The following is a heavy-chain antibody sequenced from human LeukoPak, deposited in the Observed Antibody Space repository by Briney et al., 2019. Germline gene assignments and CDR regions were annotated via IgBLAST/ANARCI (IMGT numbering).Heavy chain of an antibody. D-gene: IGHD3-22*01. CDR3: ARSGVGYFYDNTGYYPLDY. CDR1: GYTFTSYG. Sequence: ASVKVSCKASGYTFTSYGISWVRQAPGQGLEGMGWISAYTGNTNYAQNFQGRVTMTTDTSTSTAFMELRSLRSDDTAVYYCARSGVGYFYDNTGYYPLDYWGQGTLVTVSS. J-gene: IGHJ4*02. CDR2: ISAYTGNT. V-gene: IGHV1-18*01.